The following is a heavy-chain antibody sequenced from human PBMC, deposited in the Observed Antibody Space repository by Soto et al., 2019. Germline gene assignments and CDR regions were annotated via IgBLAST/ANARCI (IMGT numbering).Heavy chain of an antibody. CDR1: GGTFSSYT. Sequence: QVQLVQSGAEVKKPGSSVKVSCKASGGTFSSYTISWVRQAPGQGLEWMGRIIPILGIANYAQKFQGRVTITAEKSTSTAYMELSRLRAEDTAVYYWARKGEEYCSSPSCYHDDAFDLWGQGTMVTVSS. D-gene: IGHD2-2*01. CDR3: ARKGEEYCSSPSCYHDDAFDL. V-gene: IGHV1-69*02. J-gene: IGHJ3*01. CDR2: IIPILGIA.